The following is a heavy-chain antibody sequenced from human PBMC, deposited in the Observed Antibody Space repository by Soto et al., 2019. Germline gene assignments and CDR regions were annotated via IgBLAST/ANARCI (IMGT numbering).Heavy chain of an antibody. J-gene: IGHJ4*02. Sequence: QVQLVQSGAEVKKPGSSVKVSCNASGGTFSSYAISWVRQAPGQGLEWMGGIIPIFGTANYAQKFQGRVTITADESTSTAYMELSSLRSEDKAVYYCAREGASGSHIGYWGQGTLVTVAS. D-gene: IGHD3-22*01. CDR2: IIPIFGTA. V-gene: IGHV1-69*01. CDR3: AREGASGSHIGY. CDR1: GGTFSSYA.